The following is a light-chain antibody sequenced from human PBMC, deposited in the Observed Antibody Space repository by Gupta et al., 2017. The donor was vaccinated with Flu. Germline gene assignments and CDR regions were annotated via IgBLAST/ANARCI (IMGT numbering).Light chain of an antibody. Sequence: QSALTQPASVSGSPGPSIAISCTGSNSDVGGYNVVYWYQQYPGKAPKLLIYEVTKRPSGVSYRFSGSKSGNTASLTIAGLQEEDEADYYCSSDTTSRTLVFGGGTKLTVL. CDR3: SSDTTSRTLV. V-gene: IGLV2-14*01. CDR1: NSDVGGYNV. CDR2: EVT. J-gene: IGLJ3*02.